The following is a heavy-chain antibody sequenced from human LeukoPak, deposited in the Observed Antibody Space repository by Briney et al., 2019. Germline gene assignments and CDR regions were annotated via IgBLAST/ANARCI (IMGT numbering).Heavy chain of an antibody. CDR1: GYSFTSYW. CDR2: IYPGDSDT. D-gene: IGHD2-15*01. V-gene: IGHV5-51*01. CDR3: ARPGYCSGGSCYVVDY. Sequence: GESLKISCKGSGYSFTSYWIGWVRQMPGKGLEWMGIIYPGDSDTRYSPSFQGQVTISADKSISTAYLQWSSPKASDTAMYYCARPGYCSGGSCYVVDYWGQGTLVTVSS. J-gene: IGHJ4*02.